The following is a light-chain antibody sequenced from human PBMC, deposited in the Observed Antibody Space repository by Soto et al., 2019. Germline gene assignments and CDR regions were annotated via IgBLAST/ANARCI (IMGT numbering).Light chain of an antibody. V-gene: IGLV2-14*01. J-gene: IGLJ1*01. CDR2: EVS. CDR1: NSDVGGYNS. CDR3: SSYTTSSTLV. Sequence: QSVLTQPASVSGSPGQSITISCTGTNSDVGGYNSVSWYQQHPGKAPKLMIYEVSNRPSGVSNRFSGSKSGNTASLTISGLQAEDEADYYCSSYTTSSTLVFGTGTKVNVL.